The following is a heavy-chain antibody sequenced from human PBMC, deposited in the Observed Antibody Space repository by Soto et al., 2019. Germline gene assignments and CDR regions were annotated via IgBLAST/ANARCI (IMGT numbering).Heavy chain of an antibody. D-gene: IGHD6-13*01. CDR2: IYHSGST. V-gene: IGHV4-4*02. Sequence: TSETLSLTCAVSGGSISSSNWWSWVRQPPGKGLEWIGEIYHSGSTNYNPSLKSRVTISVDKSKNQFSLKLSSVTAADTAVYYCARAHSSSWYYPLYYFDYWGQGTLVTVSS. J-gene: IGHJ4*02. CDR3: ARAHSSSWYYPLYYFDY. CDR1: GGSISSSNW.